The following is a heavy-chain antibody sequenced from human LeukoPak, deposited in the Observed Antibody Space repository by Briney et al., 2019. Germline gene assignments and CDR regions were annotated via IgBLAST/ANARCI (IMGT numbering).Heavy chain of an antibody. J-gene: IGHJ2*01. V-gene: IGHV4-61*02. CDR1: GGSISSGSYY. D-gene: IGHD4-17*01. CDR3: ARDYGDYHWYFDL. CDR2: IYTSGST. Sequence: PSETLSLTCTVSGGSISSGSYYWSWIRQPAGKGLEWTGRIYTSGSTNYNPSLKSRVTISVDTSKNQFSLKLSSVTAADTAVYYCARDYGDYHWYFDLWGRGTLVTVSS.